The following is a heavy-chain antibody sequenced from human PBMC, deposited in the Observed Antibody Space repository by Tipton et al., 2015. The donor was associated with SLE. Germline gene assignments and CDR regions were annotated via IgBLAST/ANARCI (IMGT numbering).Heavy chain of an antibody. J-gene: IGHJ4*02. D-gene: IGHD1-26*01. CDR3: AREKLGAAFDF. CDR2: ISGSGGSM. V-gene: IGHV3-23*01. Sequence: LSCAVSGLTFSSSAMSWVRQAPGKGPEWVSAISGSGGSMYYVDSVKGRFTISRDNSKNTLYLQMNSLRAEDTAVYYCAREKLGAAFDFWGQGTLVTVSS. CDR1: GLTFSSSA.